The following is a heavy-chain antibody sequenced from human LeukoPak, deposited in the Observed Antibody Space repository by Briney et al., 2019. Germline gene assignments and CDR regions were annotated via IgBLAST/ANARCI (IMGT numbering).Heavy chain of an antibody. Sequence: GESLKISCKGSGYSFTSYWIGWVRQMPGKGLEWMGIIYPDDSDSRYSPSFQGQVTTSADKSISTAYLQWSSLRASDTAMYYRARSTPARRLCFDYWGQGTLVTVSS. CDR1: GYSFTSYW. CDR2: IYPDDSDS. J-gene: IGHJ4*02. V-gene: IGHV5-51*01. D-gene: IGHD6-6*01. CDR3: ARSTPARRLCFDY.